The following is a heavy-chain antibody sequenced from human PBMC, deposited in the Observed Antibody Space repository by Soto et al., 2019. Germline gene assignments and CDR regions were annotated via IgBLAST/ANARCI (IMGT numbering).Heavy chain of an antibody. Sequence: ASVKVSCKASGYTFTSYYMHWVQQAPGQGLEWMGIINPSGGSTSYAQKFQGRVTMTRDTSTSTVYMELSSLRSEDTAVYYCARGPVGGYYDSSGYLTNFDYWGQGTLVTVS. V-gene: IGHV1-46*03. CDR1: GYTFTSYY. CDR2: INPSGGST. CDR3: ARGPVGGYYDSSGYLTNFDY. D-gene: IGHD3-22*01. J-gene: IGHJ4*02.